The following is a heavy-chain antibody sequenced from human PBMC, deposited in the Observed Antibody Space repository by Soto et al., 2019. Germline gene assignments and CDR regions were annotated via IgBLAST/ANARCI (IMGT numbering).Heavy chain of an antibody. CDR3: IQSRCGGDCLQSYASHYYYGMDV. D-gene: IGHD2-21*02. V-gene: IGHV2-5*02. CDR1: GFSLSTNGVG. J-gene: IGHJ6*02. Sequence: SGPTLANPTQTLTLTYTFSGFSLSTNGVGVGWIRQPPGQALEWLALIYWDDDKRYSPSLRSRLTINKDTSKNQVVLTMTNMDPVDTATYYCIQSRCGGDCLQSYASHYYYGMDVWGQGTTVTVSS. CDR2: IYWDDDK.